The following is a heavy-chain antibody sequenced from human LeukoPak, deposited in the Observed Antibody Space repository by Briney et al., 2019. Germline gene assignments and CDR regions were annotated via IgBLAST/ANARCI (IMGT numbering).Heavy chain of an antibody. J-gene: IGHJ6*03. CDR3: AKIPQREWELPRNYYYYYMDV. V-gene: IGHV3-53*05. Sequence: PGGSLRLSCAASGFTVSSNYMSWVRQAPGKGLEWVSVIYSGGSTYFADSVKGRFTISRDNSKNTLYLQMNSLRDEDTAVYYCAKIPQREWELPRNYYYYYMDVWGKGTTVTVSS. CDR1: GFTVSSNY. CDR2: IYSGGST. D-gene: IGHD1-26*01.